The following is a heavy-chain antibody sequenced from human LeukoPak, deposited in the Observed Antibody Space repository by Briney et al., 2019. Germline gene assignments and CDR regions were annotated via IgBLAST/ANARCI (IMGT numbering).Heavy chain of an antibody. CDR1: GFTFSSYE. D-gene: IGHD6-19*01. Sequence: PGGSLRLSCAASGFTFSSYEMNWVRQAPGKGLEWVSYISGSGSIIYYADSVKGRFTISRDNAKNSLYLQMNSLRAEDTAVYYCARGRYSSGWYYFDYWGQGTVVTVSS. CDR3: ARGRYSSGWYYFDY. CDR2: ISGSGSII. V-gene: IGHV3-48*03. J-gene: IGHJ4*02.